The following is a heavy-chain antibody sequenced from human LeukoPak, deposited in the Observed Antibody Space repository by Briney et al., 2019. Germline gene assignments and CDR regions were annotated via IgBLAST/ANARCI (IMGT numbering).Heavy chain of an antibody. CDR1: GFTFSSYG. Sequence: GGSLRLSCAASGFTFSSYGMHWVRQAPGKGLEWVSGISWNSGSIGYADSVKGRFTISRDNAKNSLYLQMNSLRAEDTALYYCAKERAAAFAFDYWGQGTLVTVSS. D-gene: IGHD6-13*01. V-gene: IGHV3-9*01. CDR3: AKERAAAFAFDY. CDR2: ISWNSGSI. J-gene: IGHJ4*02.